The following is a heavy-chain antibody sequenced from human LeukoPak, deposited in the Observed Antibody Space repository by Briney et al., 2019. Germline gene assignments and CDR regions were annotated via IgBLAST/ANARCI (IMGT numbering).Heavy chain of an antibody. J-gene: IGHJ5*02. CDR1: GYSISSGYY. V-gene: IGHV4-38-2*02. CDR3: ARDSGTIPSGGSDNWFDP. Sequence: SETLSLTCAVSGYSISSGYYWGWIRQPPGKGLEWIGSIYHSGSTYYNPSHKSRVTISVDTSKNQFSLKLSSVTAADTAVYYCARDSGTIPSGGSDNWFDPWGQGTLVTVSS. CDR2: IYHSGST. D-gene: IGHD2-15*01.